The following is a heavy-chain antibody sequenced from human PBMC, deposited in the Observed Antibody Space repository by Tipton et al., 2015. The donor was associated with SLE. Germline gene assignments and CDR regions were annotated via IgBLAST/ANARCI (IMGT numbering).Heavy chain of an antibody. D-gene: IGHD7-27*01. CDR3: ARSANWGCAFDY. Sequence: TLSLTCTVSGGSISSSSYYWSWIRQPPGKGLEWICYIHHSATTNYNPSLQSRFTISRDPSKNQFSLKLSSVTATETAVYYCARSANWGCAFDYWGQGTLVTVSS. CDR2: IHHSATT. J-gene: IGHJ4*02. V-gene: IGHV4-61*05. CDR1: GGSISSSSYY.